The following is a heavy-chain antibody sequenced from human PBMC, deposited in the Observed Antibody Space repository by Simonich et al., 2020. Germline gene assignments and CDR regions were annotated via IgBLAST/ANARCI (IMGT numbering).Heavy chain of an antibody. J-gene: IGHJ3*02. CDR1: GFTFSSYS. CDR3: AREIEAGNAFDI. CDR2: ISSSSSYI. Sequence: EVQLVESGGGLVKPGGSLRLSCAASGFTFSSYSMNWVRQAPGKGVEVVSSISSSSSYIYYADSVKGRFTISRDNAKNSLYLQMNSLRAEDTAVYYCAREIEAGNAFDIWGQGTMVTVSS. V-gene: IGHV3-21*01.